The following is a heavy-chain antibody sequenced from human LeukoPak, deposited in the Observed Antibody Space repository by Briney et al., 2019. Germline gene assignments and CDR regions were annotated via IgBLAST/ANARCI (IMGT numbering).Heavy chain of an antibody. V-gene: IGHV3-21*01. Sequence: GGSLRLXCAASGFTFSSYSMNWGRRAPGRGLEWVSSISSSSSYIYYADSVKGRFTISRDNAKNSLYLQMNSLRAEDTAVYYRARGGRVTVTHFDYWGQGTLVTVSS. D-gene: IGHD4-17*01. CDR3: ARGGRVTVTHFDY. CDR2: ISSSSSYI. CDR1: GFTFSSYS. J-gene: IGHJ4*02.